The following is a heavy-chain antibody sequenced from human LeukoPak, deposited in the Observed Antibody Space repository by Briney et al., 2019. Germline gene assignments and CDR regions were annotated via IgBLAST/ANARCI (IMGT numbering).Heavy chain of an antibody. CDR2: ISSSGPDM. D-gene: IGHD4-17*01. J-gene: IGHJ4*02. CDR1: EFAFSHYA. Sequence: GGSLRLSCAASEFAFSHYAMNWVRQAPGRGLEWVSSISSSGPDMLCADSVRGRFTISRDNAKNLLYLQMNTLRVEDTAVYYCARVDYGDARYWGQGTLVTVSS. CDR3: ARVDYGDARY. V-gene: IGHV3-21*01.